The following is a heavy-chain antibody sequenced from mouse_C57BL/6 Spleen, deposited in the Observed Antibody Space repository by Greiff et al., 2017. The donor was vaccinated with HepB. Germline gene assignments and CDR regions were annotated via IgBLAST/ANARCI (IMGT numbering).Heavy chain of an antibody. CDR1: GYTFTDYE. V-gene: IGHV1-15*01. D-gene: IGHD2-4*01. CDR2: IDPETGGT. Sequence: QVHVKQSGAELVRPGASVTLSCKASGYTFTDYEMHWVKQTPVHGLEWIGAIDPETGGTAYNQKFKGKAILTADKSSSTAYMELRSLTSEDSAVYYCTSSFYDYPYFDCANQGLTLTVST. J-gene: IGHJ2*01. CDR3: TSSFYDYPYFDC.